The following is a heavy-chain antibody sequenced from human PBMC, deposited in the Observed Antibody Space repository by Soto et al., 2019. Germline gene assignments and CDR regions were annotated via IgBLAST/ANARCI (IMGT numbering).Heavy chain of an antibody. CDR2: IYYSGST. Sequence: QVQLQESGPGLVKPSQTLSLTCTVSGGSISSGDYYWSWIRQPPGKGLEWIGYIYYSGSTYYNPSLKSRVTISVDTSKNQFSLKLSSVTAADTAVYYCARDSRQYAGLGERGFDYWGQGTLVTVSS. CDR3: ARDSRQYAGLGERGFDY. CDR1: GGSISSGDYY. V-gene: IGHV4-30-4*01. D-gene: IGHD2-2*01. J-gene: IGHJ4*02.